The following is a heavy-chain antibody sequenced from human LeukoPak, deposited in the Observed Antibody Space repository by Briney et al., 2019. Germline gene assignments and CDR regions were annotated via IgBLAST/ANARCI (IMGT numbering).Heavy chain of an antibody. CDR3: ARSPYCGGDCYSPMYYFDY. Sequence: PGGSLRLSCAASGFTFSSYWMSWVRQAPGKGLEWVANIKQDGSEKYYVDSVKGRFTISRDNAKNSLYLQMNSLRAEDTAVYYCARSPYCGGDCYSPMYYFDYWGQGTLVTVSS. CDR1: GFTFSSYW. D-gene: IGHD2-21*02. V-gene: IGHV3-7*01. CDR2: IKQDGSEK. J-gene: IGHJ4*02.